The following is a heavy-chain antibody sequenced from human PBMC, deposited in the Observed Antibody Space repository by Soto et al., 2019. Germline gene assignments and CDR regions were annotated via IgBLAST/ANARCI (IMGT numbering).Heavy chain of an antibody. D-gene: IGHD6-19*01. J-gene: IGHJ4*02. CDR3: ARGPSGWFGYDY. V-gene: IGHV3-74*01. CDR1: GFTFSSSW. Sequence: EVQLVESGGGLVQPGGSLRLSCAASGFTFSSSWTHWVRQAPGKGLVWVSRINSGASTTNYADSVKGRFTISRDNAKNTLYLQMDSLTAEDTAVYYCARGPSGWFGYDYWGQGTLVTVSS. CDR2: INSGASTT.